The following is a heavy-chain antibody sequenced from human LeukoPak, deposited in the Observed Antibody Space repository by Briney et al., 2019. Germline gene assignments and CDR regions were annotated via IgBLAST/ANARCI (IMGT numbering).Heavy chain of an antibody. Sequence: GGSLRLSCAASGFTFTNAWMSWVRQAPGKGLEWVGRIKSKTAGGAADYAAPVKGRFTISRDDSKNTLYLQMNSLQTEDTAVYYCGTCSRWSGPWGQGTLVTVSS. CDR1: GFTFTNAW. CDR3: GTCSRWSGP. D-gene: IGHD6-6*01. V-gene: IGHV3-15*01. J-gene: IGHJ5*02. CDR2: IKSKTAGGAA.